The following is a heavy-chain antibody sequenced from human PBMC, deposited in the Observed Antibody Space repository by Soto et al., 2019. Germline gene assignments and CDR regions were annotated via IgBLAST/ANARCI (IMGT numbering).Heavy chain of an antibody. J-gene: IGHJ4*02. D-gene: IGHD5-12*01. V-gene: IGHV3-73*01. Sequence: GGSLRLSCAASGFTFSGSAMHWVRQASGKGLEWVGRIRSKANSYATAYAASVKGRFTISRDDSKNTAYLQMNSLKTEDTAVYYCTSSLPLYRIEMAKMFAYWGQGTLVTVSS. CDR2: IRSKANSYAT. CDR3: TSSLPLYRIEMAKMFAY. CDR1: GFTFSGSA.